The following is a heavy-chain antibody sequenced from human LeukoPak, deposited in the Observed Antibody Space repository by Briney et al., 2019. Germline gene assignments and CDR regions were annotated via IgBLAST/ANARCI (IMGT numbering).Heavy chain of an antibody. Sequence: ASVKVSCKASGYTFTSYLMHWVRQAPGQRLEWMGWINAGNGNTKYSQEFQGRVTITADESTSTAYMELSSLRSEDTAVYYCARDSHRIYSYGLFDYWGQGTLVTVSS. CDR3: ARDSHRIYSYGLFDY. J-gene: IGHJ4*02. V-gene: IGHV1-3*03. CDR1: GYTFTSYL. CDR2: INAGNGNT. D-gene: IGHD5-18*01.